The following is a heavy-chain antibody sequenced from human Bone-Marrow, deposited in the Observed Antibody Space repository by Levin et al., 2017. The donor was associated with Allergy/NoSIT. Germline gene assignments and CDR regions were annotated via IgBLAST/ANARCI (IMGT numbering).Heavy chain of an antibody. CDR2: IQSNGKT. J-gene: IGHJ5*02. CDR1: GFTFSTYW. V-gene: IGHV3-74*01. CDR3: ARDRFYSDSGSNFSWFDP. D-gene: IGHD3-10*01. Sequence: ASVKVSCAASGFTFSTYWMHWVRQAPGKGLVWVSRIQSNGKTNYADSVKGRFTISRDNAKNTLYLQMNSPTVEDTAVYYCARDRFYSDSGSNFSWFDPWGQGTLVTVSS.